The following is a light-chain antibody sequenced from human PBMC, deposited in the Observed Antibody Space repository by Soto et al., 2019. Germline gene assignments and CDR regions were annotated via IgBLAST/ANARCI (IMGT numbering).Light chain of an antibody. J-gene: IGLJ1*01. Sequence: QSVLTQPASVSGSPGQSITISCTGTSSDIGTYDYVSWYQQHPGKAPKLMIYEVTNLPSGVSNRFSASKSGNTASLTISGLQAEDEADYYCSSYSSASSRVFGTGTKGTVL. CDR2: EVT. CDR1: SSDIGTYDY. V-gene: IGLV2-14*01. CDR3: SSYSSASSRV.